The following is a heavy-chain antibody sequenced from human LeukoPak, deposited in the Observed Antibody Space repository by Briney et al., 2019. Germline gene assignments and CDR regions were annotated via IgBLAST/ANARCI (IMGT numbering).Heavy chain of an antibody. J-gene: IGHJ4*02. Sequence: GGALRLACAASGFTFSSYVMSWVRQAPGKGLELVSAITGLSGSGGSTYYADSVKGRFTISRDNSKNTLYLQMNSLRADDTAVYYCAKDAAVAGMFRAFDYWGQGTLVTVSS. CDR3: AKDAAVAGMFRAFDY. CDR2: ITGLSGSGGST. V-gene: IGHV3-23*01. D-gene: IGHD6-19*01. CDR1: GFTFSSYV.